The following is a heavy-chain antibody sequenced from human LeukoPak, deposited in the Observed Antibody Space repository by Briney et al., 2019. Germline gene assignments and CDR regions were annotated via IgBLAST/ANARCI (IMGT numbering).Heavy chain of an antibody. J-gene: IGHJ6*03. CDR3: ARTLDYDFWSGSRARDYYYYMDV. D-gene: IGHD3-3*01. CDR1: GYTFTTHY. V-gene: IGHV1-69*13. Sequence: ASVKVSCKASGYTFTTHYIHWVRQAPGQGLEWMGGIIPIFGTANYAQKFQGRVTITADESTSTAYMELSSLRSEDTAVYYCARTLDYDFWSGSRARDYYYYMDVWGKGTTVTVSS. CDR2: IIPIFGTA.